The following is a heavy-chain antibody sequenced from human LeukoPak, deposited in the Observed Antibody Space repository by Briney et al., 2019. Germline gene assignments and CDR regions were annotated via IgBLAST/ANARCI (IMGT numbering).Heavy chain of an antibody. J-gene: IGHJ4*02. V-gene: IGHV4-38-2*02. CDR2: IYHSGST. CDR3: ARRAPHRGVRY. D-gene: IGHD3-16*01. Sequence: PSETLSLTCTVSGYSISSGYYWGWIRQPPGKGLEWIGSIYHSGSTYYNPSLKSRVTISVDTSKNQFSLKLSSVTAADTAVYYCARRAPHRGVRYWGQGTLVTVSS. CDR1: GYSISSGYY.